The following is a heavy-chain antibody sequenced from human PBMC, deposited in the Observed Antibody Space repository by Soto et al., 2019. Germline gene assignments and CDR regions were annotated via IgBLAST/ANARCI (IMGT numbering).Heavy chain of an antibody. Sequence: SETLSLTCAVYGGSFSGYYWSWIRQPPGEGLEWIGEINHSGSTNYNPSLKSRVTISVDTSKNQFSLKLSSVTAADTAVYYCARAARYSSPLFYFDYWGQGTLVTVSS. CDR1: GGSFSGYY. D-gene: IGHD4-4*01. CDR2: INHSGST. V-gene: IGHV4-34*01. CDR3: ARAARYSSPLFYFDY. J-gene: IGHJ4*02.